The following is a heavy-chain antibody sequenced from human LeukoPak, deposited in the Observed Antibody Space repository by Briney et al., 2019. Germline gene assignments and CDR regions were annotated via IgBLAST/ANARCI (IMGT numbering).Heavy chain of an antibody. CDR1: GGSISIYY. J-gene: IGHJ6*03. V-gene: IGHV4-4*07. D-gene: IGHD2-15*01. CDR3: ATCSGGSCYSADYYYYYMDV. Sequence: SDTLSPTCTVSGGSISIYYWRWIRKPAGKGLEWIGRIYTSGSTNYNPSLKSRVTMSVDTSKNQFSLKLSSVTAADTAVYYCATCSGGSCYSADYYYYYMDVWGKGTTVTVSS. CDR2: IYTSGST.